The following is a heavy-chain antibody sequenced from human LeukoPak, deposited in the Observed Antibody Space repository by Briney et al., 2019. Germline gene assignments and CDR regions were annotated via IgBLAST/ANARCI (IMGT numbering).Heavy chain of an antibody. J-gene: IGHJ4*02. Sequence: PSETLSLTCTVSGGSISSGDYYWSWIPQPPGKGLEWGGYIYYSGRTYYNPSLKSRVIISVDTSKNQFSLKLSSVTAADTAVYYCGSEIMVRGVVQGFDYWGQGTLVTVSS. CDR2: IYYSGRT. D-gene: IGHD3-10*01. CDR1: GGSISSGDYY. CDR3: GSEIMVRGVVQGFDY. V-gene: IGHV4-30-4*01.